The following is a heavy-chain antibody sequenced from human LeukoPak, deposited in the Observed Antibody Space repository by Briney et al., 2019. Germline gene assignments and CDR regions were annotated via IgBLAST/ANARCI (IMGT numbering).Heavy chain of an antibody. CDR2: MNPNTGNT. J-gene: IGHJ4*02. CDR3: AVTPSNLSHLDK. D-gene: IGHD4-11*01. V-gene: IGHV1-8*01. Sequence: ASVKVSCKPSTDTFINYDINWVRQAPGQGLEGIGWMNPNTGNTDYAQTFQGRVTITRDTSISTAHMELSSLRPEDTAVYYCAVTPSNLSHLDKWGQGTLVTISS. CDR1: TDTFINYD.